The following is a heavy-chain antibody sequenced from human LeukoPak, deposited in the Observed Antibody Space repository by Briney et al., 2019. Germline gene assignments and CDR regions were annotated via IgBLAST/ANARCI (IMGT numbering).Heavy chain of an antibody. CDR3: AKDGAAGAIDYYYYGMDV. J-gene: IGHJ6*02. D-gene: IGHD6-13*01. CDR2: ISDSGGST. Sequence: GGSLRLSCAASGFTFSRYAMSWVRQAPGKGLEWVSAISDSGGSTYYADSVKGRFTISRDNSKNMLYLQMNSLRVEDTAVYYCAKDGAAGAIDYYYYGMDVWGQGTTVTVSS. CDR1: GFTFSRYA. V-gene: IGHV3-23*01.